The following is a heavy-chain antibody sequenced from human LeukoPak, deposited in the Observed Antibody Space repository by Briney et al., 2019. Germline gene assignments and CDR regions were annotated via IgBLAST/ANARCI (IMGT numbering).Heavy chain of an antibody. CDR2: ISGGGGST. Sequence: GGSLRLSCAASGFTFSSYAMSWVRQAPGKGLEWVSAISGGGGSTYYADSVKGRFTISRDNSKNTLYLQMNSLRAEDTAVYYCAKALTKATDYMDVWGKGTTVTVSS. V-gene: IGHV3-23*01. D-gene: IGHD2-2*01. CDR3: AKALTKATDYMDV. J-gene: IGHJ6*03. CDR1: GFTFSSYA.